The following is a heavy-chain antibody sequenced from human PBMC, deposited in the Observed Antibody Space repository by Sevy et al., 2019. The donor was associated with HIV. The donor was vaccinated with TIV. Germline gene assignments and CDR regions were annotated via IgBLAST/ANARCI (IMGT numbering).Heavy chain of an antibody. J-gene: IGHJ4*02. CDR2: IKQDGSEK. CDR3: ARDYQDPYCGGDCYPYYFDY. Sequence: GGSLRLSCAASGFTFSSYWMSWVRQAPGKGLEWVANIKQDGSEKYYVDSVKGRFTISRDNAKNSLYLQMNSLRAEDTAVYYCARDYQDPYCGGDCYPYYFDYWGQRTLVTVSS. D-gene: IGHD2-21*02. CDR1: GFTFSSYW. V-gene: IGHV3-7*01.